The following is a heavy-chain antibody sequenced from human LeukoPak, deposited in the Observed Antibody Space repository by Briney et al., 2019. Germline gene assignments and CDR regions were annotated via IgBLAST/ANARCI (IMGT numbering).Heavy chain of an antibody. J-gene: IGHJ4*02. CDR1: GGSFSGYY. D-gene: IGHD6-19*01. CDR3: ASGYSSGWYAPSLDY. Sequence: PSETLSLTCAVYGGSFSGYYWSWIRQPPGKGLEWIGEINHSGSTNYNPSLKSRVTISVDTSKNQFSLKLSSVTAADTAVYYCASGYSSGWYAPSLDYWGQGTLVTVSS. V-gene: IGHV4-34*01. CDR2: INHSGST.